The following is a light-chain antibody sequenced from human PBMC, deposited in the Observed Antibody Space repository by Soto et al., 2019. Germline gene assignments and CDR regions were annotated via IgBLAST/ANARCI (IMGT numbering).Light chain of an antibody. J-gene: IGKJ1*01. Sequence: DIRMTQSPSSLSASVRDRVIITCRASQSISTYLNWYQQKPGKPPKLLIYAASRLQSGVPSRFSGSGSGTEFTLTISSLQPEDFASYYCHQSHSTPPTFGQGTKVEIK. CDR1: QSISTY. V-gene: IGKV1-39*01. CDR2: AAS. CDR3: HQSHSTPPT.